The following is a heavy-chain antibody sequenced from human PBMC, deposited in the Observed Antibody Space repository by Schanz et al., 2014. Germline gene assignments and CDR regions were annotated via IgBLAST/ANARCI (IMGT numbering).Heavy chain of an antibody. V-gene: IGHV4-59*01. CDR2: IYFSGNT. CDR3: ARVAVAGVEGNREHYYVLDV. Sequence: QVQLQESGPGLVKPSETLSLTCTVSGGSINNYHWSWIRQPPGMGLEWLGYIYFSGNTNYNPSLKKRVTISLDTSKNQFSLTLTTVATADTAVYYCARVAVAGVEGNREHYYVLDVWGQGTTVTGSS. J-gene: IGHJ6*02. CDR1: GGSINNYH. D-gene: IGHD6-19*01.